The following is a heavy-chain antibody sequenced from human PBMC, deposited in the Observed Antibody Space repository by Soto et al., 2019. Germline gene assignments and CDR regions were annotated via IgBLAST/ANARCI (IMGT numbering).Heavy chain of an antibody. CDR3: ARDLHSSGYYRNWFDP. V-gene: IGHV4-39*07. CDR2: IYYSGST. J-gene: IGHJ5*02. Sequence: PSETLSLTCTVSGGSISSSSYYWGWIRQPPGKGLEWIGSIYYSGSTYYNPSLKSRVTISVDTSKNQFSLKLSSVTAADTAVYYCARDLHSSGYYRNWFDPWGQGTLVTVSS. CDR1: GGSISSSSYY. D-gene: IGHD3-22*01.